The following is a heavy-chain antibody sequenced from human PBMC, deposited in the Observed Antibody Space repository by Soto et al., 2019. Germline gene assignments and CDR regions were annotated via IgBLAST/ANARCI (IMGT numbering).Heavy chain of an antibody. CDR2: IIPILGIA. CDR3: ARVASEYSSSWYYFDY. D-gene: IGHD6-13*01. J-gene: IGHJ4*01. V-gene: IGHV1-69*02. Sequence: SVKVSCKASGGTFSSYTISWVRQAPGQGLEWMGRIIPILGIANYAQKFQGRVTITADKSTSTAYMELSSLRSEDTAVYYCARVASEYSSSWYYFDYWGHGTLVTVSS. CDR1: GGTFSSYT.